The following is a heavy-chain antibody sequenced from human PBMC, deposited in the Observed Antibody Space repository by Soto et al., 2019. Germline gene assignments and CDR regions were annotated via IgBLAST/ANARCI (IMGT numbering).Heavy chain of an antibody. CDR2: INAGNGNT. V-gene: IGHV1-3*01. J-gene: IGHJ6*02. Sequence: ASVKVSCKASGYTFTSYAMHWVRQAPGQRLEWMGWINAGNGNTKYSRKFQGRVTITRDTSASTAYMELSSLRSEDTAVYYCARGDHYYYGMDVWGQGTTVTVSS. CDR1: GYTFTSYA. CDR3: ARGDHYYYGMDV.